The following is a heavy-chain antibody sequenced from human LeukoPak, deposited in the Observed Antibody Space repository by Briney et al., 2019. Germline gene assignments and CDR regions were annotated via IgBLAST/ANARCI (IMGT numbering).Heavy chain of an antibody. CDR3: ASPPMDCSSTSCFPMDV. Sequence: KPSETLSLTCAVYGGSFSGYYWSWIRQPPGKGLEWIGEINHSGSTNYNPPLKSRVTISVDTSKNQFSLKLSSVTVADTAVYYCASPPMDCSSTSCFPMDVWGQGTTVTVSS. CDR2: INHSGST. CDR1: GGSFSGYY. D-gene: IGHD2-2*01. V-gene: IGHV4-34*01. J-gene: IGHJ6*02.